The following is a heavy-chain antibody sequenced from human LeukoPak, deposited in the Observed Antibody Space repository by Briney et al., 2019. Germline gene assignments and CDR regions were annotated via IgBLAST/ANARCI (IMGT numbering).Heavy chain of an antibody. J-gene: IGHJ5*02. D-gene: IGHD3-16*01. CDR1: GYTFTGYY. CDR3: ARGGLSGRLGEGWFDP. V-gene: IGHV1-2*02. Sequence: GASVKVSCKASGYTFTGYYMHWVRQAPGQGLEWMGWINPNSGGTNYAQEFQGRVTMTRDTSISTAYMELSRLRSDDTAVYYCARGGLSGRLGEGWFDPWGQGTLVTVSS. CDR2: INPNSGGT.